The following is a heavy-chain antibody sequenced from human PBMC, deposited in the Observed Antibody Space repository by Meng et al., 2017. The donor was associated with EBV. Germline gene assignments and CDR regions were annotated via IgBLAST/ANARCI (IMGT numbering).Heavy chain of an antibody. V-gene: IGHV4-59*01. CDR2: VHESGNS. D-gene: IGHD3-3*01. Sequence: QLRESGPGLVRPXGXLSLTCTVSGGAMSPYYWNWIRQFPEKGLEWIGYVHESGNSNYNPSLRDRVTISLDTSKNQFSLELNSVTAADTALYYCARLNQFLEWDFDYWGRGTLVTVSS. CDR3: ARLNQFLEWDFDY. J-gene: IGHJ4*02. CDR1: GGAMSPYY.